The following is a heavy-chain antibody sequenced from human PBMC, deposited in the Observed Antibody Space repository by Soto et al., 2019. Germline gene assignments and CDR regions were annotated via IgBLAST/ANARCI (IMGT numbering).Heavy chain of an antibody. CDR1: GYTLTELS. Sequence: ASVKVSCKVSGYTLTELSMHWVRQAPGKGLEWMGGFDPEDGETIYAQKFQGRVTMTEDTSTDTAYMELSSLRSEDTAVYYCATMPPYDFWSGYYPFDYWGQGTLVTVSS. CDR3: ATMPPYDFWSGYYPFDY. V-gene: IGHV1-24*01. D-gene: IGHD3-3*01. J-gene: IGHJ4*02. CDR2: FDPEDGET.